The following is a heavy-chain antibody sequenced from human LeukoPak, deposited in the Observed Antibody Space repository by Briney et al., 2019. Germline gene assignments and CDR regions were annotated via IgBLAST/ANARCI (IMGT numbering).Heavy chain of an antibody. J-gene: IGHJ4*02. CDR2: IIPILGIA. V-gene: IGHV1-69*04. CDR1: GYTFTSYG. D-gene: IGHD3-3*01. Sequence: GASVKVSCKASGYTFTSYGISWVRQAPGQGLEWMGRIIPILGIANYAQKFQGRVTITADKSTSTAYMELSSLRSEDTAVYYCARGRITIFGVVIISYYFDYWGQGTLVTVSS. CDR3: ARGRITIFGVVIISYYFDY.